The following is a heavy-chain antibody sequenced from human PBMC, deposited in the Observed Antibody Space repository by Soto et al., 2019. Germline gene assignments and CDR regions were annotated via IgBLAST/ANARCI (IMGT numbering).Heavy chain of an antibody. J-gene: IGHJ4*02. Sequence: QVQLVESGGGVVQPGRSLRLSCAGSGFTFSSYAMHWVRQAPGKGLEWVAVIAYDGRKKYYADSVKGRFTISRDNSKNTLYLQVNSLRIEDTAVYYCARELERVFDYWGQGTLVTVSS. D-gene: IGHD1-1*01. CDR2: IAYDGRKK. CDR3: ARELERVFDY. V-gene: IGHV3-30*04. CDR1: GFTFSSYA.